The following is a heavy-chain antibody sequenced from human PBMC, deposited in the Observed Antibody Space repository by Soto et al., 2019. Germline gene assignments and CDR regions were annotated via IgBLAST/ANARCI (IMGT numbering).Heavy chain of an antibody. J-gene: IGHJ4*02. CDR1: GYSITSHY. Sequence: QVQLVQSGAEVKKPGASVKVSCRASGYSITSHYLHWVRQARGQGPEWMGIINPGDGTTKYAQKFQGRVTMTGDTSTSTVYMELSSLRSDDTDVYCCERSYVRSRPIDYWGQGNQVTVSS. V-gene: IGHV1-46*01. CDR3: ERSYVRSRPIDY. D-gene: IGHD3-10*02. CDR2: INPGDGTT.